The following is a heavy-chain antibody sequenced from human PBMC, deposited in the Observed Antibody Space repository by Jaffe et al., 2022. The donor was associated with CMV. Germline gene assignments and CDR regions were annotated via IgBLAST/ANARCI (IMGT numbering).Heavy chain of an antibody. Sequence: QVQLVESGGGVVQPGRSLRLSCAASGFTFSSYGMHWVRQAPGKGLEWVAVIWYDGSNKYYADSVKGRFTISRDNSKNTLYLQMNSLRAEDTAVYYCARAGYDFWSGYPSPIYYYYYMDVWGKGTTVTVSS. CDR1: GFTFSSYG. V-gene: IGHV3-33*08. D-gene: IGHD3-3*01. CDR2: IWYDGSNK. CDR3: ARAGYDFWSGYPSPIYYYYYMDV. J-gene: IGHJ6*03.